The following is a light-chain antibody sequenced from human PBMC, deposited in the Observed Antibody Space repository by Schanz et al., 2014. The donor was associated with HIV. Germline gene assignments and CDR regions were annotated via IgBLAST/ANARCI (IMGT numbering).Light chain of an antibody. V-gene: IGLV2-8*01. CDR1: SSDVGGYNY. CDR3: SSYAGSLPLV. J-gene: IGLJ2*01. CDR2: DVS. Sequence: QSALTQPPSASGSPGQSVTISCTGTSSDVGGYNYVSWYQQHPGKAPKLIIFDVSERPSAVPDRFSGSKSGNTASLTISGLQAEDEADYYCSSYAGSLPLVFGGGTKLTVL.